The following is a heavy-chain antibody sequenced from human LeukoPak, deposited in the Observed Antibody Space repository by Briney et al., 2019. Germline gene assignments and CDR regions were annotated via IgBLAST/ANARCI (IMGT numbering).Heavy chain of an antibody. Sequence: PGRSLRLSCAASGFTFSSYGMHWVRQAPGKGLEWVAVISYDGSNKYYADSVKGRFTISRDNSKNTLYLQMNSLRAEDTAVYYCAKDGSGGWYFDIWGQGTMVTVSS. CDR2: ISYDGSNK. CDR3: AKDGSGGWYFDI. V-gene: IGHV3-30*18. CDR1: GFTFSSYG. J-gene: IGHJ3*02. D-gene: IGHD6-19*01.